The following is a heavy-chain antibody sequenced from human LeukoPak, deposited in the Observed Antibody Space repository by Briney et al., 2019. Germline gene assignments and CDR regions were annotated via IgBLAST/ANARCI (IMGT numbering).Heavy chain of an antibody. V-gene: IGHV4-39*01. CDR2: IYYSGST. CDR3: ARHLVRGVIGWFDP. D-gene: IGHD3-10*01. CDR1: GFTFSSYAMH. J-gene: IGHJ5*02. Sequence: GSLRLSCAASGFTFSSYAMHWVRQPPGKGLEWIGSIYYSGSTYYNPSLKSRVTISVDTSKNQFSLKLSSVTAADTAVYYCARHLVRGVIGWFDPWGQGTLVTVSS.